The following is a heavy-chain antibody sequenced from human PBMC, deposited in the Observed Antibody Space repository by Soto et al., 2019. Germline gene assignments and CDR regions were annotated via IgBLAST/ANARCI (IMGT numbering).Heavy chain of an antibody. J-gene: IGHJ3*02. CDR2: ISGSGTTA. D-gene: IGHD6-19*01. Sequence: EVQLLESGGGLVQPGGSLRLSCAASGFIFSSYAMSWVRQAPGKGLEWVSAISGSGTTAYYADSVKGRFTFSRDNSKNTMYLQMNSLRAEATAVYYCAKTTDGWFSAFEIWGQGTMVTVSS. V-gene: IGHV3-23*01. CDR3: AKTTDGWFSAFEI. CDR1: GFIFSSYA.